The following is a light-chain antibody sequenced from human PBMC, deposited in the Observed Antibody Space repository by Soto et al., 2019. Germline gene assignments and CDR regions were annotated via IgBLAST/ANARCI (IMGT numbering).Light chain of an antibody. J-gene: IGLJ2*01. V-gene: IGLV2-14*03. Sequence: QSALTQPASVSGSPGQSITISCTGTSSDVGGYNYVSWYQQHPGKAPKLIIYDVSNRPSGVSDRFSGSKSGNTASLTISGLQAEDEADYYCNSYTSSTTVVFGGGTKVTVL. CDR1: SSDVGGYNY. CDR3: NSYTSSTTVV. CDR2: DVS.